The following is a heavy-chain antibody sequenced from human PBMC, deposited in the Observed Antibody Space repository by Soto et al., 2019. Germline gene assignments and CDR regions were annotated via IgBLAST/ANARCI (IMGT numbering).Heavy chain of an antibody. V-gene: IGHV3-23*01. Sequence: PGGSLRLSCAASGFTFSSYAMSWVRQAPGKGLEWVSAISGSGGSTYYADSVKGRFTISRDNSKNTLYLQMNSLRAEDTAVYYCALPRRGTAMAISGHFDYWGQGTLVTVSS. CDR1: GFTFSSYA. J-gene: IGHJ4*02. D-gene: IGHD5-18*01. CDR2: ISGSGGST. CDR3: ALPRRGTAMAISGHFDY.